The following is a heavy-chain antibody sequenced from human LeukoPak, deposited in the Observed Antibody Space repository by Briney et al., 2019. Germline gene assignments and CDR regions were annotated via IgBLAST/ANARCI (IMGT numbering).Heavy chain of an antibody. CDR2: ISTGSSYT. D-gene: IGHD1-7*01. J-gene: IGHJ4*02. CDR3: ARTARELSD. V-gene: IGHV3-11*03. CDR1: GFTFGSYA. Sequence: GGSLRLSCAASGFTFGSYAMSWVRQAPGKGLEWVSHISTGSSYTNYADSVKGRFTISRDNAKNALYLQMNSLRAEDTAVYYCARTARELSDWGQGTLVTVSS.